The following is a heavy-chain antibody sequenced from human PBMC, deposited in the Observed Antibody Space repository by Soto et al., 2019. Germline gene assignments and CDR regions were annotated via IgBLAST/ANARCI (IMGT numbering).Heavy chain of an antibody. V-gene: IGHV1-18*01. Sequence: QVQLVQSGAEVKKPGASVKVSCKASGYTFTNYGISWVRQAPGLGLEWMGWINTYNGNTNHAQKLQGRVTMTTDTSTSTAYMELRSLRSDDTAVYYCARGVGSGTYYNQYNWFDPWGQGTLVTVSS. CDR2: INTYNGNT. CDR3: ARGVGSGTYYNQYNWFDP. CDR1: GYTFTNYG. D-gene: IGHD3-10*01. J-gene: IGHJ5*02.